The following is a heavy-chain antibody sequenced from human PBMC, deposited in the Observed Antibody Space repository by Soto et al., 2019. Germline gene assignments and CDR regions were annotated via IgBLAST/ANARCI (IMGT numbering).Heavy chain of an antibody. CDR3: AKGPIPRHYYSYGMDV. Sequence: EVQLVESGGGLVQPGRSLRLSCAASGFTFDDYAMHWVRQAPGKGLEWVSGIGWNSGDKGYADSVKGRLTISRDNAKNSLYLQMNSLRADDTALYYCAKGPIPRHYYSYGMDVWGQGTTVTVSS. V-gene: IGHV3-9*01. CDR2: IGWNSGDK. CDR1: GFTFDDYA. D-gene: IGHD2-2*02. J-gene: IGHJ6*02.